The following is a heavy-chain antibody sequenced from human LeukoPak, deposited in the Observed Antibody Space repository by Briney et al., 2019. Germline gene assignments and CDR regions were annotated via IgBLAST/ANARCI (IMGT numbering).Heavy chain of an antibody. CDR1: GFTFSNYA. CDR2: ISGSGGST. V-gene: IGHV3-23*01. J-gene: IGHJ3*02. CDR3: SGDYYDSSGYIGGAFDI. D-gene: IGHD3-22*01. Sequence: LAGGSLRLSCAASGFTFSNYAMNWVRQAPGKGLEWVSGISGSGGSTYYADSVKGRFTISRDDSKNTLYLQMNSLKTEDTAVYYCSGDYYDSSGYIGGAFDIWGQGTMVTVSS.